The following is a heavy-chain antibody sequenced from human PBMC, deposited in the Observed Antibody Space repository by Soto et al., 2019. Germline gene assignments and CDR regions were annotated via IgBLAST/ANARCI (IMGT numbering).Heavy chain of an antibody. CDR3: AKDLTYYDILTGPDTYYGMDV. D-gene: IGHD3-9*01. CDR2: ISYDGSNK. V-gene: IGHV3-30*18. Sequence: LSCAASGFTFSSYGMHWVRQAPGKGLEWVAVISYDGSNKYXADSVKGRFTISRDNSKXTXYLQMNSLRAEDTAVYYCAKDLTYYDILTGPDTYYGMDVWGQGTTVTVSS. J-gene: IGHJ6*02. CDR1: GFTFSSYG.